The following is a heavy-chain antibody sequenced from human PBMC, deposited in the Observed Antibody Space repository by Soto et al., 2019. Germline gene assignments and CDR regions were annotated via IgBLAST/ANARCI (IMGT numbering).Heavy chain of an antibody. CDR2: INPSGGST. J-gene: IGHJ4*02. CDR1: RNIFTSSP. Sequence: GASLKVSCTASRNIFTSSPIHWVRQAPGQGLEWMGVINPSGGSTIYAQKFQGRVTMTTDTSTSTAYMELKSLRYDDTAVYYCAREGQLGYWGQGTPVTVSS. V-gene: IGHV1-46*01. CDR3: AREGQLGY. D-gene: IGHD6-6*01.